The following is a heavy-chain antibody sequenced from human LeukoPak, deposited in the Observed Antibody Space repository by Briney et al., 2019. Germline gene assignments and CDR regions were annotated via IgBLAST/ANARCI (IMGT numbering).Heavy chain of an antibody. CDR1: GFTFSSYG. Sequence: GGSLRLSCAASGFTFSSYGMHWVRQAPGKGLEWVAVISYDGSNKYYADSVKGRFTISRDNSKNTLYLQMNSLRAEDTAVYYCAKGVLMVRGVRDFDYWGQGTLVTVSS. CDR2: ISYDGSNK. J-gene: IGHJ4*02. D-gene: IGHD3-10*01. CDR3: AKGVLMVRGVRDFDY. V-gene: IGHV3-30*18.